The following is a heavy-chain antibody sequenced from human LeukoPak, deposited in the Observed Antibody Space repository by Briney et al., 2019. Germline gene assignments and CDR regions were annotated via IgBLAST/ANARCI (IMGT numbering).Heavy chain of an antibody. CDR2: IYYSGST. CDR3: ARAPYFYGSGSYSYYFDY. V-gene: IGHV4-39*07. D-gene: IGHD3-10*01. CDR1: GGSISSSSYY. Sequence: SETLSLTCTVSGGSISSSSYYWGWIRQPPGKGLEWIGSIYYSGSTYYNPSLKSRVTISVDTSKNQFSLKLSSVTAADTAIYYCARAPYFYGSGSYSYYFDYWGQGTLVTVSS. J-gene: IGHJ4*02.